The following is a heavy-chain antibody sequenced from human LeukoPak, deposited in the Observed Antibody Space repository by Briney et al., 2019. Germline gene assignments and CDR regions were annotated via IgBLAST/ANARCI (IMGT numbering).Heavy chain of an antibody. Sequence: SETLSLTCSVSGGSISPYYWSWIRQPPGKGLEWIGYVSYRGHTNYNPSLESRVTISLDTSKNQFSVKLNSVTAADTGVYYCARGRPDGSGSYYKFDPWGQGTLVTVSS. J-gene: IGHJ5*02. CDR1: GGSISPYY. D-gene: IGHD3-10*01. CDR3: ARGRPDGSGSYYKFDP. CDR2: VSYRGHT. V-gene: IGHV4-59*01.